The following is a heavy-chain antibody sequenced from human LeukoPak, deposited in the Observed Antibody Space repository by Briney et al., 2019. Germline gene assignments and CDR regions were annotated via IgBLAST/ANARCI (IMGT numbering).Heavy chain of an antibody. Sequence: SETLSLTCTVSGGSISSSSYYWGWIRQPPRKGLEWIGSIYYSGSTYYNPSLKSRVTISVDTSKNQFSLKLSSVTAADTAVYYCARDRVLYDSSGYPGSAAFDIWGQGTMVTVSS. D-gene: IGHD3-22*01. CDR1: GGSISSSSYY. CDR3: ARDRVLYDSSGYPGSAAFDI. J-gene: IGHJ3*02. V-gene: IGHV4-39*07. CDR2: IYYSGST.